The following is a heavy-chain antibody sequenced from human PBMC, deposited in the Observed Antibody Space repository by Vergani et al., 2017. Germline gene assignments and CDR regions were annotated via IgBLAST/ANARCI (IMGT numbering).Heavy chain of an antibody. CDR2: IFSNGAK. CDR1: GFSLTNPTLG. V-gene: IGHV2-26*01. CDR3: ARIHVTWADFWSGPNYYYYYGMDV. Sequence: QVTLPESGPVVVKPTETLTLTCPVSGFSLTNPTLGVSWLRQSPGKALEWLAHIFSNGAKSYTTSLRSRLTISRDTSKSQVVLTMTNMDPVDTATYFCARIHVTWADFWSGPNYYYYYGMDVWGQGTTVTVSS. J-gene: IGHJ6*02. D-gene: IGHD3-3*01.